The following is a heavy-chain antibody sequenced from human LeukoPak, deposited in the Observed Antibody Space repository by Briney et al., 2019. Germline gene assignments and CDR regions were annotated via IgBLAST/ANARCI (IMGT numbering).Heavy chain of an antibody. CDR2: IYYSGST. Sequence: PSETLSLTCTVSGGSISSSSYYWGWIRQPPGKGLEWIGSIYYSGSTYYNPSLKSRVTISVDTSKNQFSLKLSSVTAADTAVYYCARHQDKLSSSWYVSYFDYWGQGTLVTASS. V-gene: IGHV4-39*01. CDR1: GGSISSSSYY. J-gene: IGHJ4*02. CDR3: ARHQDKLSSSWYVSYFDY. D-gene: IGHD6-13*01.